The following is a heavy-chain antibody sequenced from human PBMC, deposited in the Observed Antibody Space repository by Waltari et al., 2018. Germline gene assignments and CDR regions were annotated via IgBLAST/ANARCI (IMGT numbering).Heavy chain of an antibody. J-gene: IGHJ4*02. CDR2: IADSGTT. Sequence: QMQESGPGLVKPSETLSLMCSVSDFSISSGFYWGWLRQSPGKGLEWIGSIADSGTTSYNPSLQSRVTISIDTSKNQFSLKLGSVTAADTAVFYGAREAGSGIDWYHDYWGQGILVTVSS. CDR3: AREAGSGIDWYHDY. CDR1: DFSISSGFY. V-gene: IGHV4-38-2*02. D-gene: IGHD3-9*01.